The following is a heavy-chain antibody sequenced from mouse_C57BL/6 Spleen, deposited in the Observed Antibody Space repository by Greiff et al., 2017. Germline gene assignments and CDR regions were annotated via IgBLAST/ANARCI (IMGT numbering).Heavy chain of an antibody. D-gene: IGHD1-1*01. CDR2: IWSGGST. V-gene: IGHV2-2*01. CDR1: GFSLTSYG. J-gene: IGHJ4*01. Sequence: VQLVESGPGLVQPSQSLSITCTVSGFSLTSYGVHWVRQSPGKGLEWLGVIWSGGSTDYNAAFISRLSISKDNSKSQVFFKMNSLQADDTAIYYCARNGGDYYYGSLYYYAMDYWGQGTSVTVSS. CDR3: ARNGGDYYYGSLYYYAMDY.